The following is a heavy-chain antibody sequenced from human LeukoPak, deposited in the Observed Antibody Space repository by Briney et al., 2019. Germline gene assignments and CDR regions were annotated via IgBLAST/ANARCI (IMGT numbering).Heavy chain of an antibody. CDR2: INHRGTT. J-gene: IGHJ4*02. CDR3: ARGGNRFGGFYFDY. D-gene: IGHD3-10*01. CDR1: GDSISSYY. Sequence: SETLSLTCTVSGDSISSYYWSWIRQPPGKGPETIGFINHRGTTNHNPSLKNRVAISVDASKNQFSLRLSSMTAADTAVYFCARGGNRFGGFYFDYWGQGILVTVSS. V-gene: IGHV4-59*12.